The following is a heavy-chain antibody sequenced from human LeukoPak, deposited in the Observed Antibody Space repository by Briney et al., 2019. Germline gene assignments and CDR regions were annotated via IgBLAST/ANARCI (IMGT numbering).Heavy chain of an antibody. D-gene: IGHD4-23*01. J-gene: IGHJ5*02. CDR1: GGSISSSSYY. V-gene: IGHV4-39*01. CDR3: ARRGTTVVTPSEVWFDP. CDR2: IYYSGST. Sequence: SETLSLTCTVSGGSISSSSYYWGWIRQPPGKGLEWIGSIYYSGSTYYNPSLKSRVTISVDTSKNQFSLKLSSVTAADTAVYYCARRGTTVVTPSEVWFDPWGQGTLVTVSS.